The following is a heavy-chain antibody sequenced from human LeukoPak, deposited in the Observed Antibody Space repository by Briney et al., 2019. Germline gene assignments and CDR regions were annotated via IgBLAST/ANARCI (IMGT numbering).Heavy chain of an antibody. Sequence: PGGSLRLSCAASGFTFSSSWMHWVRRAPGKGLVWVSRITNVGTGTTYADSVKGRFTISRDNAKSTLYLQMNSLRAEDTAVYYCARDSGSGRFDPWGQGTLVTVSS. CDR3: ARDSGSGRFDP. V-gene: IGHV3-74*01. CDR2: ITNVGTGT. CDR1: GFTFSSSW. J-gene: IGHJ5*02. D-gene: IGHD6-6*01.